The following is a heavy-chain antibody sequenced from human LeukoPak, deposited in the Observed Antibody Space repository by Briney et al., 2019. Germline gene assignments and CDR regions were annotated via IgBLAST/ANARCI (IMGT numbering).Heavy chain of an antibody. V-gene: IGHV1-69*13. CDR2: IIPIFGTA. CDR3: ARDRYYYDSSGYYHFDY. Sequence: ASVKVSFKASGGTFSSYAISWVRQAPGQGLEWMGGIIPIFGTANYAQKFQGRVTITADESTSTAYMELSSLRSEDTAVYYCARDRYYYDSSGYYHFDYWGQGTLVTVSS. J-gene: IGHJ4*02. D-gene: IGHD3-22*01. CDR1: GGTFSSYA.